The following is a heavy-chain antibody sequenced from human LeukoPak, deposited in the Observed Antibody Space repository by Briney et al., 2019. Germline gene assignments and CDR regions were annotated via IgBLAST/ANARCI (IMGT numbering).Heavy chain of an antibody. CDR2: IGGSSGNT. CDR3: AKDGLAAAVEYFHH. V-gene: IGHV3-23*01. D-gene: IGHD6-13*01. CDR1: GFTFSSYV. J-gene: IGHJ1*01. Sequence: GGSLRLSCAASGFTFSSYVMSWVRQAPGKGLEWVSAIGGSSGNTYYADSVKGRFTISRDNSKNTLYLQMNSLRAEDTAVYFCAKDGLAAAVEYFHHWGQGTLVTVSS.